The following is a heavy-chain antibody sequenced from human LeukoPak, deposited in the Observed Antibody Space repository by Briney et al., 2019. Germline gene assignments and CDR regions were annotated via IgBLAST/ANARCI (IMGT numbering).Heavy chain of an antibody. J-gene: IGHJ4*02. V-gene: IGHV3-23*01. Sequence: GGALRLSCAASGVTFSSYAMSWVRQAPGKGLEGVSAISGSGGSTYYEDSVKGRVTISRDNSKNTLYLQMNRLRAEATAVYYCAKKSHSVVVPAAPIDYWGQGTLVTVSS. CDR2: ISGSGGST. D-gene: IGHD2-2*01. CDR3: AKKSHSVVVPAAPIDY. CDR1: GVTFSSYA.